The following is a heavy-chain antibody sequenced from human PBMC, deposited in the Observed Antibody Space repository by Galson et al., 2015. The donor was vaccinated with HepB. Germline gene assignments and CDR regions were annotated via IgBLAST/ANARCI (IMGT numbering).Heavy chain of an antibody. CDR3: ARVASGSSRVGYYFDY. Sequence: SVKVSCKASGYTFTSYAMHWVRQAPGQRLEWMGWINAGNGNTKYSQKFQGRVTITRDTSASTAYMELSSLRSEDTAVYYCARVASGSSRVGYYFDYWGQGTLVTVSS. CDR1: GYTFTSYA. D-gene: IGHD1-26*01. CDR2: INAGNGNT. J-gene: IGHJ4*02. V-gene: IGHV1-3*01.